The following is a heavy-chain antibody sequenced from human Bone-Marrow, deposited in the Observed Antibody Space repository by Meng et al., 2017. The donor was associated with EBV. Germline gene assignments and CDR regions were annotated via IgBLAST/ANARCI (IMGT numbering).Heavy chain of an antibody. CDR3: AKGGGYYYDSSGFHYDY. D-gene: IGHD3-22*01. CDR1: GGSISSNNW. V-gene: IGHV4-4*02. Sequence: QVRLRGAGPGLGKPSGTLPLTCAVSGGSISSNNWWSWVRQPPGKGLECIGEIYHSGSTNYNPSLKSRVTISVDKSKNQFSLKLSSVTAADTAVYYCAKGGGYYYDSSGFHYDYWGQGTLVTVSS. CDR2: IYHSGST. J-gene: IGHJ4*02.